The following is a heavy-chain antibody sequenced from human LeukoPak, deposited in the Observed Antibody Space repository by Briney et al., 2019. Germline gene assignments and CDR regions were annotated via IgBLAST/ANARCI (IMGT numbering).Heavy chain of an antibody. CDR2: INPNSGGT. V-gene: IGHV1-2*02. Sequence: ASVKVSCKASGYTFTSYYMHWVRQAPGQGLEWMGWINPNSGGTNYAQKFQGRVTMTRDTSISTAYMELSRLRSDDTAVYYCARVTVTGDWFDPWGQGTLVTVSS. CDR3: ARVTVTGDWFDP. D-gene: IGHD4-17*01. CDR1: GYTFTSYY. J-gene: IGHJ5*02.